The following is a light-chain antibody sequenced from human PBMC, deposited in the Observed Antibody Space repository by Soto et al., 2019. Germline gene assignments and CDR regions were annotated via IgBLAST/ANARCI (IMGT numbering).Light chain of an antibody. J-gene: IGLJ1*01. CDR3: SSYTTSSTVV. CDR1: SSDIGYYNY. CDR2: EVS. Sequence: QSARTQPASVSGSPGQSITISCTVTSSDIGYYNYVSWYQQHPGKAPKLIIYEVSNRPSGVSNRFSGSKSANTASLTISGLQAEDEADYHCSSYTTSSTVVFGAGTKVTVL. V-gene: IGLV2-14*01.